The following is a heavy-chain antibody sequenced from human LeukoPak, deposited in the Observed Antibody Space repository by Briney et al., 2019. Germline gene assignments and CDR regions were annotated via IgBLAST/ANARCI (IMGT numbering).Heavy chain of an antibody. CDR1: GGSISSNSYY. CDR3: ARHNYYNFWNALNWFDP. Sequence: SETLSLTCSVSGGSISSNSYYWGWIRQPPGNGLEWIGSIYYSGSTYYNPSLKSRVIMSVDTSKNQFSLKLSSVTAADTALYYCARHNYYNFWNALNWFDPWGQGTPVTVSS. CDR2: IYYSGST. J-gene: IGHJ5*02. D-gene: IGHD3-3*01. V-gene: IGHV4-39*01.